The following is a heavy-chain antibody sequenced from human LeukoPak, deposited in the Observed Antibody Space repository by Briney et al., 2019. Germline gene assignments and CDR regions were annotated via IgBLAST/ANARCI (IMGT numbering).Heavy chain of an antibody. V-gene: IGHV3-33*06. Sequence: GGSLRLSCVTSGFTFSGYGIHWGRQAPGKGLEWVAVIWDDASGNNKYYADSVKGRFTISRDNSMNSAYLQMDSLRAEDTAVYYCAKTLSYSSGWVYWGQGTLVTVSS. J-gene: IGHJ4*02. D-gene: IGHD6-19*01. CDR2: IWDDASGNNK. CDR1: GFTFSGYG. CDR3: AKTLSYSSGWVY.